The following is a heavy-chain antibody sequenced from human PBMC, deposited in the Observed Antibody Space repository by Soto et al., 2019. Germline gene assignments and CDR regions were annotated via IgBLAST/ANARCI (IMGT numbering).Heavy chain of an antibody. D-gene: IGHD6-19*01. CDR2: IYFSYSDT. J-gene: IGHJ4*02. CDR1: GYXFTSYL. Sequence: GXLKISCKSSGYXFTSYLLAWVRHMPGKGLEWIGIIYFSYSDTRYSPSFQGRVTISADKSIITDYLQLSSLKASDTDMYYCARYSSGWPYYFDYCGQGTLVTVSS. CDR3: ARYSSGWPYYFDY. V-gene: IGHV5-51*01.